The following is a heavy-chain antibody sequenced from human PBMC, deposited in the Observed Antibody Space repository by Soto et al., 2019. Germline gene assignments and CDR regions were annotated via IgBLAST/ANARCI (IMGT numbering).Heavy chain of an antibody. CDR3: ARVPTGPTWVTSEY. V-gene: IGHV4-61*01. Sequence: QVQLQESGPGLVKPSETLSLTCTVSGGSVSSGSYYWSWIRQPPGKGLEWIGYLYYSGNTNYHPSLKSRVTISVDTSKNQFSLKLSSVTAADTAVYYRARVPTGPTWVTSEYWGQGTLVTVSS. CDR2: LYYSGNT. J-gene: IGHJ4*02. CDR1: GGSVSSGSYY. D-gene: IGHD1-7*01.